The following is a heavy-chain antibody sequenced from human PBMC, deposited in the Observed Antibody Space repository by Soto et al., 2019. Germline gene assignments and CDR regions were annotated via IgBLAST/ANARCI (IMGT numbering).Heavy chain of an antibody. Sequence: GESLKISCKGSGYSFTSYWIGWVRQMPGKGLEWMGIIYPGDSDTRYSPSFQGQVTISADKSISTAYLQWSSLKTEDTAVYYCTADLPTPIPQVDHWGQGTLVTGSS. CDR3: TADLPTPIPQVDH. CDR1: GYSFTSYW. D-gene: IGHD2-21*01. J-gene: IGHJ4*02. CDR2: IYPGDSDT. V-gene: IGHV5-51*01.